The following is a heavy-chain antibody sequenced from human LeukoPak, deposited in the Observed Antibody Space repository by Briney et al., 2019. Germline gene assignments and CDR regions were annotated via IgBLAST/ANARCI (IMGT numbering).Heavy chain of an antibody. CDR3: ARDYAYYQYYYDSSGWAMDV. D-gene: IGHD3-22*01. J-gene: IGHJ6*03. CDR2: ISAYNGNT. Sequence: ASVKVSCKASGYTFTSYGISWVRQAPRQGLEWMGWISAYNGNTNYAQKLQGRVTMTTDTSTSTAYMELRSLRSDDTAVYYCARDYAYYQYYYDSSGWAMDVWGKGTTVTVSS. CDR1: GYTFTSYG. V-gene: IGHV1-18*01.